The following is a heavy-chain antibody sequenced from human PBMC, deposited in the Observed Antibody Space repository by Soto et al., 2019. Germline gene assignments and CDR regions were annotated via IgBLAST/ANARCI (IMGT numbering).Heavy chain of an antibody. J-gene: IGHJ6*02. D-gene: IGHD2-15*01. Sequence: ASVKVSCKASGYTFTGYYMHWVRQAPGQGLEWMGWINPNSGGTNYAQKFQGWVTMTRDTSISTAYMELSRLRSDDTAVYYCARDIRDIVFLSLAIGVLGVKAVRGQ. CDR3: ARDIRDIVFLSLAIGVLGVKAV. CDR2: INPNSGGT. V-gene: IGHV1-2*04. CDR1: GYTFTGYY.